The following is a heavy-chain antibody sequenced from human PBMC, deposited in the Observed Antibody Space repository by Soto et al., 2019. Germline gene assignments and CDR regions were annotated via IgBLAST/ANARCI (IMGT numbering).Heavy chain of an antibody. CDR2: ISYDGSNK. CDR3: ARDGPDTAMVTYNYYYGMDV. D-gene: IGHD5-18*01. Sequence: GGSLRLSCAASGFTFSSYAMHWVRQAPGQGLEWVAVISYDGSNKYYADSVKGRFPISRDNSKNTLYLQMNSLRAEDTAVYYCARDGPDTAMVTYNYYYGMDVWGQGTTVTVTS. J-gene: IGHJ6*02. V-gene: IGHV3-30-3*01. CDR1: GFTFSSYA.